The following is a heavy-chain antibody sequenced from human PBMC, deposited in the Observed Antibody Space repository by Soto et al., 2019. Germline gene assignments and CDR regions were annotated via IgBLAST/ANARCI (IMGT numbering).Heavy chain of an antibody. Sequence: ASVKVSCKASGGTFSSYAISWVRQAPGQGLEWMGGIIPIFGTANYAQKFQGRVPITADESTGTAYMELSSLRSEDTAVYYCARELDLYSNYARGTYYYGMDVWGQGTTVTVSS. D-gene: IGHD4-4*01. CDR2: IIPIFGTA. J-gene: IGHJ6*02. CDR1: GGTFSSYA. V-gene: IGHV1-69*13. CDR3: ARELDLYSNYARGTYYYGMDV.